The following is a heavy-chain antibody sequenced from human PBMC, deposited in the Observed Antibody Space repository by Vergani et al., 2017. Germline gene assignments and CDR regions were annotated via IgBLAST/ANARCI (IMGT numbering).Heavy chain of an antibody. J-gene: IGHJ4*02. CDR1: GFTFSSYA. Sequence: EVQLLESGGGLVQPGGSLRLSCAASGFTFSSYAMHWVRQAPGKGLEWVSAISGSGGSTYYADSVKGRFTISRDNSKNTLYLQMNSLRAEDTAVYYCAKGPYSSSWYGNWGQGTLVTVSS. CDR2: ISGSGGST. D-gene: IGHD6-13*01. V-gene: IGHV3-23*01. CDR3: AKGPYSSSWYGN.